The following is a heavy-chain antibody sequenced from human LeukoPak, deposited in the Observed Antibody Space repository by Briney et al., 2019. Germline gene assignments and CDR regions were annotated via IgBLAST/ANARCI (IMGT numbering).Heavy chain of an antibody. CDR1: XXTFXSXX. V-gene: IGHV3-23*01. D-gene: IGHD6-19*01. CDR3: AKARGSGWTYPFDY. CDR2: FSAGGGAT. J-gene: IGHJ4*02. Sequence: GGSLRLSCAAAXXTFXSXXXXXXXXXXGXXXXWXSTFSAGGGATYYADSVKGRFTISRDSSKNTLYLQMNSLRAEDTAVYYCAKARGSGWTYPFDYWGQGTLVTVSS.